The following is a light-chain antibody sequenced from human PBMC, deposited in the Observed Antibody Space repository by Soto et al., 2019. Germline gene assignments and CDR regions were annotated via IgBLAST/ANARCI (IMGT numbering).Light chain of an antibody. Sequence: EIVMTQSPATLSVSTGERATLSCRASQSVSNNFAWYQQKPGQVPRLLIYGVSTRATGIPARFSGSGSGTEFTLTISSLQSEDFAVYYCQQYNNWPITFGQGTRLEIK. J-gene: IGKJ5*01. CDR2: GVS. CDR3: QQYNNWPIT. CDR1: QSVSNN. V-gene: IGKV3-15*01.